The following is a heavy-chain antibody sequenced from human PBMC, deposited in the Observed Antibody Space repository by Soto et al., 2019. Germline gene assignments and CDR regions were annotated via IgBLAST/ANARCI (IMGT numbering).Heavy chain of an antibody. CDR1: GFTFSNYA. J-gene: IGHJ4*02. D-gene: IGHD5-18*01. CDR2: ISGSGGST. V-gene: IGHV3-23*01. CDR3: AKDSSGYTYGYFDY. Sequence: EVQLLESGGGLAQPGGSLRLSCAASGFTFSNYAMSWVHQAPGKGLEWVSAISGSGGSTYYADSVKGRFTISRDNSKNTLYLQMNSLRAEDTAVYYCAKDSSGYTYGYFDYWGQGTLVTVSS.